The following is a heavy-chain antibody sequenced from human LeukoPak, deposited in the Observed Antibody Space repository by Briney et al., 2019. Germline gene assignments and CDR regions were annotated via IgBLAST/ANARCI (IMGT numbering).Heavy chain of an antibody. V-gene: IGHV1-18*01. CDR3: ARGGDVTMVRGVIIKPHTSVSWFDP. CDR1: GYTFTSYG. D-gene: IGHD3-10*01. CDR2: ISAYNGNT. Sequence: GASVKVSCKASGYTFTSYGISWVRQAPGQGLEWMGWISAYNGNTNYAQKLQGRVTMTTDTSTSTAYMEPRSLRSDDTAVYYCARGGDVTMVRGVIIKPHTSVSWFDPWGQGTLVTVSS. J-gene: IGHJ5*02.